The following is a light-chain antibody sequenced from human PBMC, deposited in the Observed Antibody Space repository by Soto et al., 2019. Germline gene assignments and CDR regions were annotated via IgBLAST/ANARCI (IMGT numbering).Light chain of an antibody. Sequence: SQSPGALSLSPGQRCILYYRASQSLSSTYLAWYQNKRCQAPRLLIYGASTRATGIPARFRGSGSGTEFTLSISGLQAEDSAVYYCQQRSNWRFGPGTKAD. CDR1: QSLSSTY. J-gene: IGKJ3*01. V-gene: IGKV3D-20*02. CDR3: QQRSNWR. CDR2: GAS.